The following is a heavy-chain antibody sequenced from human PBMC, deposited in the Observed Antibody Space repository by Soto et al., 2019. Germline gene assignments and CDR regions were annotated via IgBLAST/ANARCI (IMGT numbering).Heavy chain of an antibody. CDR2: INPSGGST. CDR1: GYTFTSYY. V-gene: IGHV1-46*03. Sequence: ASVKVSCKASGYTFTSYYMHWVRQAPGQGLEWMGIINPSGGSTSYAQKFQGRVTMTRDTSTSTVYMELSSLRSEDTAVYYCARDGYCSGGSCYEFDYWGQGTLVTVSS. D-gene: IGHD2-15*01. J-gene: IGHJ4*02. CDR3: ARDGYCSGGSCYEFDY.